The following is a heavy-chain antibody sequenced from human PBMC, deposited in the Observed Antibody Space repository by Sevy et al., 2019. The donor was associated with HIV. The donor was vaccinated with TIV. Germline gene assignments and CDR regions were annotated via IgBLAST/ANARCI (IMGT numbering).Heavy chain of an antibody. V-gene: IGHV3-30*18. D-gene: IGHD1-26*01. CDR1: AFTFSSYG. CDR2: ISYDGSNK. J-gene: IGHJ6*02. Sequence: GGSLRLSCAASAFTFSSYGMHWVRQAPGKGLEWVALISYDGSNKIYADSVKGRFTISRDNSKNTLYVQMNSLRPEDTAVYYCAQDVSGSIPGYGLDVWGQGTTVTVSS. CDR3: AQDVSGSIPGYGLDV.